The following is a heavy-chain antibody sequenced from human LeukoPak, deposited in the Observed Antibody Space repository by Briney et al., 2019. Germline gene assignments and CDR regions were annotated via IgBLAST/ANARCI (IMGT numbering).Heavy chain of an antibody. CDR3: ARHFSSWDGEDFDY. V-gene: IGHV4-59*08. CDR2: IYYSGST. CDR1: GGSISSYY. Sequence: PSETLSLTCTVSGGSISSYYWSWIRQPPGKGLEWIGYIYYSGSTNYNPSLKSRVTISVDTSKNQFSLKLSSVTAADTAVYYCARHFSSWDGEDFDYRGQGTLVTVSS. J-gene: IGHJ4*02. D-gene: IGHD6-13*01.